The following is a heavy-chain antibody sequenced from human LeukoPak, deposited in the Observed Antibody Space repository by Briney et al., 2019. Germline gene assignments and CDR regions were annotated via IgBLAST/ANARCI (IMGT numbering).Heavy chain of an antibody. CDR1: GGSISSYY. CDR2: IYYSGST. J-gene: IGHJ5*02. D-gene: IGHD1-1*01. V-gene: IGHV4-59*08. Sequence: SETLSLTCTVSGGSISSYYWSWIRQPPGKGLEWIGYIYYSGSTYYNPSLKSRVTISVDTSKNQFSLKLSSVTAADTAVYYCASEKWDWNDNWFDHWGQGTLVTVSS. CDR3: ASEKWDWNDNWFDH.